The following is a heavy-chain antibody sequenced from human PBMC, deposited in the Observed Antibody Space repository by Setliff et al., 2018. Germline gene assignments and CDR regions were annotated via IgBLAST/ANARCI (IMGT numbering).Heavy chain of an antibody. CDR3: AKEAANYYYYMDV. J-gene: IGHJ6*03. CDR2: IGSDGSSI. V-gene: IGHV3-23*01. Sequence: GGSLRLSCAASGFTFSNYAMSWVRQAPGKGLEWVSGIGSDGSSIYYADSVKGRFTISRDNSKNTLYLQMNSLRAEDTAVYYCAKEAANYYYYMDVWGKGTTVTVSS. D-gene: IGHD2-15*01. CDR1: GFTFSNYA.